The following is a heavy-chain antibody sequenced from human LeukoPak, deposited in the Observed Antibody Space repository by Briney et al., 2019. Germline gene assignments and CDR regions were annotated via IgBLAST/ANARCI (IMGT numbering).Heavy chain of an antibody. CDR2: LYTGGGT. D-gene: IGHD5-12*01. V-gene: IGHV3-53*01. CDR3: ARAVNSGYGFDS. Sequence: GGSLRLSCAVSGFSVRTTYMSWVRQSPGKGLEWVSVLYTGGGTDHADSVKGRFTISRDNPKNTLYLQMNSLRAEDTAVYFCARAVNSGYGFDSWGQGILVTVSS. CDR1: GFSVRTTY. J-gene: IGHJ4*02.